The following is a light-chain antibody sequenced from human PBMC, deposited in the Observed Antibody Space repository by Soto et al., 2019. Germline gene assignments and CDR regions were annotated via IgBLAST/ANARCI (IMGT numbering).Light chain of an antibody. V-gene: IGKV1-5*03. CDR2: KAS. Sequence: DIQMTQSPSPLSASVGDRVTITCRASQSISSWLAWYQQKPGKAPKLLIYKASSLESGVPSRFSSSGSGTEFTLTISSLQPDYFATYYCQQYNSYWTVGQGTKVENK. CDR1: QSISSW. CDR3: QQYNSYWT. J-gene: IGKJ1*01.